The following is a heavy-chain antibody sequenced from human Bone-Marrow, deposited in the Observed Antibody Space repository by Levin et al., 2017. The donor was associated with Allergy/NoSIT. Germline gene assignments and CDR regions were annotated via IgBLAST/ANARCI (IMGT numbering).Heavy chain of an antibody. CDR1: GGSISGYY. CDR3: ARRRDYMDV. J-gene: IGHJ6*03. CDR2: IHYSGST. Sequence: SQTLSLTCTVSGGSISGYYWSWIRPPPGKGLEWIGYIHYSGSTNHNPSLRSRVTISVDTSKNQFSLKLSSVTAADTAVYYCARRRDYMDVWGKGTTVTVSS. V-gene: IGHV4-59*01.